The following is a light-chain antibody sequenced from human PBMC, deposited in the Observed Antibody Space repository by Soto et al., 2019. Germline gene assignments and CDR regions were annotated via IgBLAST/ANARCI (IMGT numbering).Light chain of an antibody. V-gene: IGLV2-14*01. J-gene: IGLJ1*01. CDR1: SSDVGGYNY. CDR3: SSYTSSSTLEV. Sequence: QSVLTQPASVSGSPGQSITISCTGTSSDVGGYNYVSWYQQHPGKAPKLMIYEVSNRPSGVSNRFSGSKSGNTASLTISGLHAEDEAVYYCSSYTSSSTLEVFGTGTKVTVL. CDR2: EVS.